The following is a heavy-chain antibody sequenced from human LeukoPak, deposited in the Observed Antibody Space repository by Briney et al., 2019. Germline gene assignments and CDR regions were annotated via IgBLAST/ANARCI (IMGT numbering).Heavy chain of an antibody. Sequence: ASVKVSCKVSGYTLTELSMHWVRQAPGKGLEWMGGFDPEDGETIYAQKFQGRVTMTEDTSTDTAYMELSSLRSEDTAVYYCATEGRGVVVVAATQKGYYYGMDVWGQGTTVTVSS. J-gene: IGHJ6*02. CDR3: ATEGRGVVVVAATQKGYYYGMDV. CDR1: GYTLTELS. V-gene: IGHV1-24*01. D-gene: IGHD2-15*01. CDR2: FDPEDGET.